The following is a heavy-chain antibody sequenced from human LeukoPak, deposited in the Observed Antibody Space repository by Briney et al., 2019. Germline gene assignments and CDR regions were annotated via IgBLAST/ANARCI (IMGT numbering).Heavy chain of an antibody. D-gene: IGHD3-10*01. Sequence: PSETLSLTCTVSGGSISSYYWSWIRQPPGKGLEWIGYIYYSGSTNYNPSLKSRVTISVDTSKNQFSLKLSSVTAADTAVYYCARGSGSGYDAFDIWGQGTMVTVSS. V-gene: IGHV4-59*01. J-gene: IGHJ3*02. CDR2: IYYSGST. CDR1: GGSISSYY. CDR3: ARGSGSGYDAFDI.